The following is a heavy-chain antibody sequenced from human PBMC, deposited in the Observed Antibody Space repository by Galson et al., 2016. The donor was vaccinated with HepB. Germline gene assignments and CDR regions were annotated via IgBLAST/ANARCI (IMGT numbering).Heavy chain of an antibody. CDR3: ARGLRWSGFFKIYFYYGMDV. J-gene: IGHJ6*02. Sequence: SLRLSCAASGFTFSSHSMHWARQAPGKGLEWVAVISHDGGNHFYADSVKGRLTISRDNSKNTLYLQMNRLKPDDTAVYFCARGLRWSGFFKIYFYYGMDVWGQGTTVTVSS. CDR2: ISHDGGNH. V-gene: IGHV3-30*14. CDR1: GFTFSSHS. D-gene: IGHD3-3*01.